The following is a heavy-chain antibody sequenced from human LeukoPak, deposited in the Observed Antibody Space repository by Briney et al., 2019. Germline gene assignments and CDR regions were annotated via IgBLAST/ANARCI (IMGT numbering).Heavy chain of an antibody. CDR2: IRYDGSNK. D-gene: IGHD6-13*01. Sequence: GGSLRLSYAASGFTFSSYGMHWVRQAPGKGLEWVAFIRYDGSNKYYADSVKGRFTISRDNSKNTLYLQMNSLRAEDTAVYYCAKGRQQLVRDYYYYMDVWGKGTTVTVSS. V-gene: IGHV3-30*02. J-gene: IGHJ6*03. CDR3: AKGRQQLVRDYYYYMDV. CDR1: GFTFSSYG.